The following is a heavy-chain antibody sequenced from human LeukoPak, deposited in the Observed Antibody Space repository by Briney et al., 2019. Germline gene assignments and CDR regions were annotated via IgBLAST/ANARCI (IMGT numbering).Heavy chain of an antibody. CDR2: IYHSGST. CDR3: ARQGGSSSPYYYYMDV. Sequence: SETLSLTCAVSGYSISSGYYWGWIRQPPGKGLEWIGCIYHSGSTHYNPSLKSRLTISVDTSMNLFSLKLSSVTAADTAVYYCARQGGSSSPYYYYMDVWGKGTTVTVSS. CDR1: GYSISSGYY. V-gene: IGHV4-38-2*01. J-gene: IGHJ6*03. D-gene: IGHD6-13*01.